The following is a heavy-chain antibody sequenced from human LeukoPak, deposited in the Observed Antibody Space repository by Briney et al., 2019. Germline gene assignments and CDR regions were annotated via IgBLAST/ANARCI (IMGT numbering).Heavy chain of an antibody. V-gene: IGHV1-69*06. CDR1: GGTFSSYA. D-gene: IGHD6-19*01. Sequence: ASVKVSCKASGGTFSSYAISWVRQAPGQGLEWMGGIIPIFGTANYAQKFQGRVTITADKSTSTAYMELSSLRSEDTAVYYCARETVAGHHYFDYWGQGTLVTVSS. CDR2: IIPIFGTA. CDR3: ARETVAGHHYFDY. J-gene: IGHJ4*02.